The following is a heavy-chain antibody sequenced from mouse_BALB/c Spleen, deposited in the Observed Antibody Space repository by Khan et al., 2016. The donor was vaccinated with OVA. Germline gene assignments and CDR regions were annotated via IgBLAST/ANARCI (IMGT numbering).Heavy chain of an antibody. CDR3: VRSVTVTTVVATDFDY. J-gene: IGHJ2*01. V-gene: IGHV3-2*02. D-gene: IGHD1-1*01. CDR1: GYSITSDYA. Sequence: EVQLQESGPGLVKPSQSLSLTCTVTGYSITSDYAWNWIRQFPGNKLEWMGYISYSGRTSYNPSLKSRISITRDTSKNQFFLQLNSVTTEGTAAYYCVRSVTVTTVVATDFDYWGQGTTLTVSS. CDR2: ISYSGRT.